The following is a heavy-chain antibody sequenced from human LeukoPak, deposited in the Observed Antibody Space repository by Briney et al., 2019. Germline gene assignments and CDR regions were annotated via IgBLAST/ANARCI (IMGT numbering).Heavy chain of an antibody. V-gene: IGHV3-33*08. CDR1: GSTFSSYA. CDR3: ATDHRGPVDGSGWGDAFDI. J-gene: IGHJ3*02. CDR2: IWYDGRFI. Sequence: GGSLRLSCAASGSTFSSYAMNWVRQAPGKGLEWVAAIWYDGRFIFYGDPVKGRFTISRDNSKNALYLQMHSLRAEDTAVYYCATDHRGPVDGSGWGDAFDIWGQGTMVTVS. D-gene: IGHD6-19*01.